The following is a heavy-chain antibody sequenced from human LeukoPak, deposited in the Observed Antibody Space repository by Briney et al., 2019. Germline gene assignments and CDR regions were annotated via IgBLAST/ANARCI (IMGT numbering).Heavy chain of an antibody. D-gene: IGHD3-22*01. V-gene: IGHV3-23*01. CDR3: AKVWTSGGYYHFDY. J-gene: IGHJ4*02. CDR2: ISGSGGST. Sequence: GGSLTLSCAASGFSFSSYAMSWVRQPPGKGLEWVSAISGSGGSTYYAESVKGRFTITRDDSTNTVYLQMNSLRAEDTAVYYCAKVWTSGGYYHFDYWGRGTRITVSS. CDR1: GFSFSSYA.